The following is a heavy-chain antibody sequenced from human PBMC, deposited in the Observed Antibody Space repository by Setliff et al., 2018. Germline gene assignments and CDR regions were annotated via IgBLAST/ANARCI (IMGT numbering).Heavy chain of an antibody. J-gene: IGHJ6*03. D-gene: IGHD6-19*01. CDR3: AREQWLDPPGYYYMDV. CDR2: ISTDGSSI. CDR1: GFTFSTYW. Sequence: PGGSLRLSCVTSGFTFSTYWMHWVRQAPGQGLVWVARISTDGSSITYADSVKGRFTISRDNAKNSLYLQMNSLRAEDTAVYYCAREQWLDPPGYYYMDVWAKGTTVTVSS. V-gene: IGHV3-74*03.